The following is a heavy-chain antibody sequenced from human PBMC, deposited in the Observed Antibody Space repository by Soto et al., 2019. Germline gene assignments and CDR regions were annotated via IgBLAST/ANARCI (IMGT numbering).Heavy chain of an antibody. CDR2: IYRSWHA. J-gene: IGHJ6*02. CDR3: ARTNEFSSGSFYYAGLDV. V-gene: IGHV4-31*03. Sequence: QMQLQESGPGLVKPSQTLSLTCTVSGGSISSGGYYWSWIRQLPGKGLEGRGYIYRSWHAYYNPSLESRLTISVDTAKNQFSLTQASVTAADTAVYYCARTNEFSSGSFYYAGLDVWGHGTTVTVSS. CDR1: GGSISSGGYY. D-gene: IGHD3-3*01.